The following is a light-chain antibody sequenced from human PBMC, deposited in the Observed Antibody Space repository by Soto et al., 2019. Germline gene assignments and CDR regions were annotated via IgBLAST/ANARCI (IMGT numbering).Light chain of an antibody. CDR3: SSYTSSSSPLV. CDR2: EVS. CDR1: SSDVGGYNY. Sequence: QSVLTQPASVSGSPGQSITISCTGTSSDVGGYNYVSWYQQHPGKAPKLMIYEVSNRPPGVSNRFSGSKSGNTASLTISGIQAEDDADYYCSSYTSSSSPLVFGGGTKLTVL. J-gene: IGLJ3*02. V-gene: IGLV2-14*01.